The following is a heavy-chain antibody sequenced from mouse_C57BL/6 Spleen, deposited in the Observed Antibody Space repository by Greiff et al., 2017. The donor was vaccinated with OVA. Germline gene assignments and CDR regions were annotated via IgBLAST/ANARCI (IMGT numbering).Heavy chain of an antibody. D-gene: IGHD1-1*01. Sequence: EVMLVESGGGLVKPGGSLKLSCAASGFTFSDYGMHWVRQAPEKGLEWVAYISSGSSTIYYADTVKGRFTISRDNAKNTLFLQMTSLMSEDTAMYYCARPVYSSSTGFAYWGQGTLVTVSA. CDR3: ARPVYSSSTGFAY. CDR2: ISSGSSTI. V-gene: IGHV5-17*01. CDR1: GFTFSDYG. J-gene: IGHJ3*01.